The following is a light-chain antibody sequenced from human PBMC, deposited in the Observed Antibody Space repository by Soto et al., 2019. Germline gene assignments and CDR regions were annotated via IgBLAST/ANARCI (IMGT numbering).Light chain of an antibody. CDR2: FDS. CDR3: QVWDSSSDHVV. Sequence: SYELTQPPSVSVAPGKTARITCGGNNIGSKSVPWYQQKPGQAPVLVIYFDSDRPSGSPERFSGSSSGNTATLTISRVEAGDEADYYCQVWDSSSDHVVFGGGTKLTVL. J-gene: IGLJ2*01. CDR1: NIGSKS. V-gene: IGLV3-21*04.